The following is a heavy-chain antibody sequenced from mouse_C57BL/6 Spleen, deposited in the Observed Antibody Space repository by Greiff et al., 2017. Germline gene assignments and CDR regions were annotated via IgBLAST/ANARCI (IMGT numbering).Heavy chain of an antibody. Sequence: VQLQQPGAELVMPGASVKLSCKASGYTFTSYWMHWVKQRPGQGLEWIGEIDPSDSYTNYNQKFKGKFTLTVDKSSSTAYMQLSSLTSEDSAVYYCALGIYAMDYWGQGTSVTVSS. D-gene: IGHD3-3*01. CDR3: ALGIYAMDY. CDR1: GYTFTSYW. V-gene: IGHV1-69*01. J-gene: IGHJ4*01. CDR2: IDPSDSYT.